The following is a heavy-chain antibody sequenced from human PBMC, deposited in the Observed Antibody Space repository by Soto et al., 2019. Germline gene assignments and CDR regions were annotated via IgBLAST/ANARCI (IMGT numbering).Heavy chain of an antibody. D-gene: IGHD5-12*01. Sequence: QVQLVQSGAEVKKPGSSVKVSCKASGGTFSSYTISWVRQAPGQGLEWMGRIIPILGIANYAQKSQGRVTITAHKSTSTAYMELSSLRSEDTAVYYCATRGYYYYYYGMDVWGQGTTVTVSS. CDR2: IIPILGIA. J-gene: IGHJ6*02. CDR3: ATRGYYYYYYGMDV. CDR1: GGTFSSYT. V-gene: IGHV1-69*02.